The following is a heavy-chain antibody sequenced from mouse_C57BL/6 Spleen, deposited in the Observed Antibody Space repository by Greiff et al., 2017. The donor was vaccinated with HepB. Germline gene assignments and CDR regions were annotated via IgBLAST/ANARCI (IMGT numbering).Heavy chain of an antibody. CDR1: GYTFTDYN. J-gene: IGHJ1*03. CDR2: INPNNGGT. Sequence: SGPELVKPGASVKMSSKASGYTFTDYNMHWVKQSHGKSLEWIGYINPNNGGTSYNQKFKGKATLTVNKSSSTAYMELRSLTSEDSAVYYCARSLYYYGRGYFDVWGTGTTVTVSS. V-gene: IGHV1-22*01. D-gene: IGHD1-1*01. CDR3: ARSLYYYGRGYFDV.